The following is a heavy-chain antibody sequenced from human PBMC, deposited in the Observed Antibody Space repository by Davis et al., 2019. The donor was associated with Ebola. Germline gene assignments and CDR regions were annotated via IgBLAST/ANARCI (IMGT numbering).Heavy chain of an antibody. Sequence: GESLKISCAASGFSFIGYGMHWVRQAPGKGLEWVAFIRYDGVDKYYADSVKGRFTISRDNSKNTLYLQMNSLRSEDTAIYYCAKASPRSYYYYGMDVWGQGTTVTVSS. CDR3: AKASPRSYYYYGMDV. J-gene: IGHJ6*02. CDR2: IRYDGVDK. CDR1: GFSFIGYG. V-gene: IGHV3-30*02.